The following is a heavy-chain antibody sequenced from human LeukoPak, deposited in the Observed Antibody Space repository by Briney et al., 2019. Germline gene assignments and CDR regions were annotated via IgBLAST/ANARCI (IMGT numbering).Heavy chain of an antibody. D-gene: IGHD6-13*01. V-gene: IGHV4-34*01. CDR3: ARARTLSSSWYDAFDI. Sequence: SETLSLACAVYGGSFSGYYWSWIRQPPGKGLEWIGEINHSGSTNYNPSLKSRVTISVDTSKNQFSLKLSSVTAADTAVYYCARARTLSSSWYDAFDIWGQGTMVTVSS. CDR1: GGSFSGYY. J-gene: IGHJ3*02. CDR2: INHSGST.